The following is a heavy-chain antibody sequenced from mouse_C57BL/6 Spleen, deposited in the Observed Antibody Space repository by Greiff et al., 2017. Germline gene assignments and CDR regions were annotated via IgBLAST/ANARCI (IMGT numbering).Heavy chain of an antibody. J-gene: IGHJ2*01. CDR3: ATVYDGYDY. CDR1: GFTFSSYG. V-gene: IGHV5-6*01. CDR2: ISSGGSYT. Sequence: EVKLMESGGDLVKPGGSLKLSCAASGFTFSSYGMSWVRQTPDKRLEWVATISSGGSYTYYPDSVKGRFTISRDNAKNTLYLQMSSLKSEDTAMYYCATVYDGYDYWGQGTTLTVSS. D-gene: IGHD2-3*01.